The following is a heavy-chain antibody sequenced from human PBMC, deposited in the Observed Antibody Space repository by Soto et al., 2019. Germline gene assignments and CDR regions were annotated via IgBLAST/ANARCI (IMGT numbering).Heavy chain of an antibody. J-gene: IGHJ6*02. D-gene: IGHD2-15*01. CDR1: GYSVSSNSAA. CDR3: ARDGRYYYGMDV. Sequence: SHTLSLTCAISGYSVSSNSAALNWIRQSPSRGLEWLGRTYYRSKWYNDYAVSVKSRITINPDTSKNQFSLQLNSVTPEDTAVYYCARDGRYYYGMDVWGQGTTVTAP. V-gene: IGHV6-1*01. CDR2: TYYRSKWYN.